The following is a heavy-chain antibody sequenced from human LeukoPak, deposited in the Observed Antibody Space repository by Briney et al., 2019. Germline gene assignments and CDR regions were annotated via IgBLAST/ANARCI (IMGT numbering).Heavy chain of an antibody. CDR1: GYSFTSNS. CDR2: ISAYNGNT. D-gene: IGHD3-10*01. Sequence: ASVKVTCKTSGYSFTSNSITWVRQAPGQGLEWMGWISAYNGNTNYAQKLQGRVTMTTDTSTSTAYMELRSLRSDATAVYYCARDRPEFFREFFDYWGQGTLVTVSS. CDR3: ARDRPEFFREFFDY. J-gene: IGHJ4*02. V-gene: IGHV1-18*01.